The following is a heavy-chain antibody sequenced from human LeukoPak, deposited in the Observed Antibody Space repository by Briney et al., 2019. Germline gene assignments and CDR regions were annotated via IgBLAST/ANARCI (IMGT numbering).Heavy chain of an antibody. J-gene: IGHJ4*02. D-gene: IGHD6-6*01. CDR2: IYHSGST. Sequence: SETLSLTCTVSAYSISSGYYWGWNRQPPGKGLEWIGSIYHSGSTYYNPSLKSRVTISVDTSKNQFSLKLSSVTAADTAVYYCARDLGIAARPDYWGQGTLVTVSS. CDR1: AYSISSGYY. CDR3: ARDLGIAARPDY. V-gene: IGHV4-38-2*02.